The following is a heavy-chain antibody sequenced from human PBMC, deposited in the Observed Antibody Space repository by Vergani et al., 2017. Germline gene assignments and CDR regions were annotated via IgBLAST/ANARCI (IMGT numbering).Heavy chain of an antibody. J-gene: IGHJ4*02. D-gene: IGHD3-3*01. CDR2: IYPGDSDT. V-gene: IGHV5-51*01. CDR3: ARQENDFWSGYYSNFDY. CDR1: GYSFTSYW. Sequence: EVQLVQSGAEVKKPGESLKISCKGSGYSFTSYWIGWVRQMPGKGLEWMGIIYPGDSDTRYSPSFQGQVTISADKSISTAYLQWSSLKASDTAVYYCARQENDFWSGYYSNFDYWGQGTLVTVSS.